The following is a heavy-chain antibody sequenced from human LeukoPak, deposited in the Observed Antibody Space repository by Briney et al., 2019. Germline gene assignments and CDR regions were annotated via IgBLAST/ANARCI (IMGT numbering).Heavy chain of an antibody. V-gene: IGHV4-39*01. CDR1: GGSTSSGSYY. D-gene: IGHD3-9*01. Sequence: SETLSLTCTVSGGSTSSGSYYWGWIRQPPGKGLEWIGSIYYSGSTYYNPSLKSRVTISVDTSKNQFSLKLSSVTAADTAVYYCARRTWYYDILTGYPRNDAFDIWGQGTMVTVSS. J-gene: IGHJ3*02. CDR2: IYYSGST. CDR3: ARRTWYYDILTGYPRNDAFDI.